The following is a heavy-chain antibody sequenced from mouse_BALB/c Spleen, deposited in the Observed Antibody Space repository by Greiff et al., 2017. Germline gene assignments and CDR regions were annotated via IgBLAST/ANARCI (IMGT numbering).Heavy chain of an antibody. Sequence: EVMLVESGGGLVKPGGSLKLSCAASGFTFSSYYMPWVRQTPEKRLEWLAAINSNGGSTYYTDTVKGRFTIARDNAKNTLYLTMSRLKSEDTALYYCERWDYRYDGAMDYWGQGTSVTVSS. CDR3: ERWDYRYDGAMDY. CDR1: GFTFSSYY. J-gene: IGHJ4*01. V-gene: IGHV5-6-2*01. CDR2: INSNGGST. D-gene: IGHD2-14*01.